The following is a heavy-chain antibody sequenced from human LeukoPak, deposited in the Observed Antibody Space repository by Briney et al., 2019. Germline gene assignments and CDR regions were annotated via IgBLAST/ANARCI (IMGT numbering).Heavy chain of an antibody. CDR2: ISSSSSYI. Sequence: PGGSLRLSCAASGFTLSSYSMNWVRQAPGKGLEWVSSISSSSSYIYYADSVKGRFTISRDNAKSSLYLQMNSLRAEDTAVYYCARESGSYGVLYWGQGTLVTVSS. CDR3: ARESGSYGVLY. D-gene: IGHD1-26*01. CDR1: GFTLSSYS. J-gene: IGHJ4*02. V-gene: IGHV3-21*01.